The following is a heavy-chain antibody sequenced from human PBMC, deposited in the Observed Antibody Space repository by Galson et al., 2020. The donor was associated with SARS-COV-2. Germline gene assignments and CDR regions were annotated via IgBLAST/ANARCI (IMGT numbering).Heavy chain of an antibody. Sequence: GGSLRLSCAASGFTFSPYWMTWVRQAPGKKLEWVATITGGGSEKFYVDSVKGRFTISRDDGESSLYLQMNSLRAEDTAVYYCARENQDPDYWGQGTLVTAAS. J-gene: IGHJ4*02. D-gene: IGHD2-15*01. CDR2: ITGGGSEK. CDR3: ARENQDPDY. V-gene: IGHV3-7*05. CDR1: GFTFSPYW.